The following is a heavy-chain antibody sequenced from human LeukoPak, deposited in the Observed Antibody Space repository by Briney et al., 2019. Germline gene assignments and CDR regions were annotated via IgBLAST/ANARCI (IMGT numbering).Heavy chain of an antibody. Sequence: SETLSLTCAVYGGSFSGYYWSWIRQPPGKGLELIGEINHSGSTNYNPSLKSRVTISVDTSKNQFSLKLSSVTAADTAVYYCARLTAPRWKGSVPWFRYFDYWGQGTLVTVSS. CDR1: GGSFSGYY. J-gene: IGHJ4*02. D-gene: IGHD5/OR15-5a*01. V-gene: IGHV4-34*01. CDR3: ARLTAPRWKGSVPWFRYFDY. CDR2: INHSGST.